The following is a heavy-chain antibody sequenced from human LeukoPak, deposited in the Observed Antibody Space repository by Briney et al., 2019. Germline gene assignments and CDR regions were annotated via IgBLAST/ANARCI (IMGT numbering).Heavy chain of an antibody. D-gene: IGHD6-19*01. Sequence: GASVNVSFKASVYGFTNFDINWVRQATGQGLEGMGWMNPNSGNKGYAQKFQGRVTMTMNTSITTAYMELSSLRSEDTAVYYCARGPQWRGDYYYMDVWGRGTTVTVSS. CDR2: MNPNSGNK. CDR3: ARGPQWRGDYYYMDV. CDR1: VYGFTNFD. J-gene: IGHJ6*03. V-gene: IGHV1-8*01.